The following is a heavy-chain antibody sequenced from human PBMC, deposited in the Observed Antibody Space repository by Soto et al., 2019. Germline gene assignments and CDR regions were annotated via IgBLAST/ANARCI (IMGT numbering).Heavy chain of an antibody. CDR1: GFTFSSYS. Sequence: GGSLRLSCAASGFTFSSYSMNWVRQAPGKGLEWVSSISSSSSYIYYADSVKGRFTISRDNAKNSLYLQMNSLRAEDTAVYYCARTRPKSQVIVVVVAADAFDIWGQGTMVTVSS. J-gene: IGHJ3*02. D-gene: IGHD2-15*01. CDR2: ISSSSSYI. V-gene: IGHV3-21*01. CDR3: ARTRPKSQVIVVVVAADAFDI.